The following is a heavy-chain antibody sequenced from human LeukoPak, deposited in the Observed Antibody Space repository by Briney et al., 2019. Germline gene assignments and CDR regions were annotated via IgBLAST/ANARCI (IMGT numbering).Heavy chain of an antibody. CDR1: GYTFTGYY. D-gene: IGHD6-13*01. V-gene: IGHV1-2*02. CDR3: AREGAPAADTNWFDP. Sequence: ASVKVSCKASGYTFTGYYIHWVRQAPGQGLEWMGWINPNSGGTNYAQKFQGRVTMTRDTSISTAYMELSSLISDDTAVYYCAREGAPAADTNWFDPWGQGTLVTVSS. J-gene: IGHJ5*02. CDR2: INPNSGGT.